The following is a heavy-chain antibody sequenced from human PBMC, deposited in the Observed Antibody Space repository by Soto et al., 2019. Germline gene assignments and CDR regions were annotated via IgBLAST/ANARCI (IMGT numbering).Heavy chain of an antibody. CDR2: IYYSGST. CDR3: AIYGSTSVYYDY. Sequence: PSETLSLTCTVSGGSISSGDYYWSWIRQPPGKGLEWIGYIYYSGSTYYNPSLKSRVTISVDTSKNQFSLKLSSVTAADTAVYSCAIYGSTSVYYDYWGEGTRVTV. CDR1: GGSISSGDYY. J-gene: IGHJ4*02. V-gene: IGHV4-30-4*01. D-gene: IGHD2-2*01.